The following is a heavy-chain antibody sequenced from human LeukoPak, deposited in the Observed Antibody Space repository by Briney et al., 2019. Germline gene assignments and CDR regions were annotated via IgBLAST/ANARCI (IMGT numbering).Heavy chain of an antibody. CDR1: GDSITSRSYY. D-gene: IGHD3-22*01. Sequence: PSQTLSLTCAVAGDSITSRSYYWVWIREPPGRGLEWIGSINYSGKTYYNLSLESRVTISVDTSKNQFSLKLTSMIAADTAVYYCARKGDFDSRSWLDPWGQGTLVTVSS. J-gene: IGHJ5*02. V-gene: IGHV4-39*01. CDR3: ARKGDFDSRSWLDP. CDR2: INYSGKT.